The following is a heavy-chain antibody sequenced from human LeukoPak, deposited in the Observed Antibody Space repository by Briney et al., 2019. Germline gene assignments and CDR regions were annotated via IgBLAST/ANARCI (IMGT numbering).Heavy chain of an antibody. CDR1: GFIFSSYT. CDR3: ARLGPASSGWPESFDY. V-gene: IGHV3-7*03. D-gene: IGHD6-19*01. Sequence: PGGSLRLSCAASGFIFSSYTMNWVRQAPGKGLEWVANIKRDGSEKYYVDSVKGRFTISRDNAKNSLDLQMNSLRVEDTAVYYCARLGPASSGWPESFDYWGQGTLVTVSS. CDR2: IKRDGSEK. J-gene: IGHJ4*02.